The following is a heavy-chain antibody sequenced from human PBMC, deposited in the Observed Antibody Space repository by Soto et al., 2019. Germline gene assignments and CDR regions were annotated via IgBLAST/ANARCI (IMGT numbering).Heavy chain of an antibody. CDR2: IIPIFGTA. Sequence: SVKVSCKASGGTFSSYAISWVRQAPGQGPEWMGGIIPIFGTANYAQKFQGRVTITADESTSTAYMELSSLRSEDTAVYYCASAPYYDFWSGYYWGQGTLVTVSS. CDR3: ASAPYYDFWSGYY. CDR1: GGTFSSYA. V-gene: IGHV1-69*13. J-gene: IGHJ4*02. D-gene: IGHD3-3*01.